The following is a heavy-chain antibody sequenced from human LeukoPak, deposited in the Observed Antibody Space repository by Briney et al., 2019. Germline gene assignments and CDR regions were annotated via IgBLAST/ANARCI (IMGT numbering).Heavy chain of an antibody. CDR3: ARHKYSSTFDY. D-gene: IGHD6-13*01. CDR1: GGSISGYY. Sequence: SETLSLTCTVSGGSISGYYWSWIRQPPGKGLEWIGYIYTSGSTNYNPSLKSRVTISVDTSKNQFSLKLSSVTAADTAVCYCARHKYSSTFDYWGQGTLVTVSS. CDR2: IYTSGST. V-gene: IGHV4-4*09. J-gene: IGHJ4*02.